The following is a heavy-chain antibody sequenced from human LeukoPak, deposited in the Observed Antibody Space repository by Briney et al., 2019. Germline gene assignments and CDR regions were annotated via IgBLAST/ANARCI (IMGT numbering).Heavy chain of an antibody. CDR1: GGSISSYY. CDR2: ISGSGGST. D-gene: IGHD6-19*01. J-gene: IGHJ4*02. V-gene: IGHV3-23*01. CDR3: AKDRQWLPTGLDY. Sequence: ETLSLTCTVSGGSISSYYWSWIRQPPGKGLEWVSAISGSGGSTYYADSVKGRFTISRDNSKNTLYLQMNSLRAEDTAVYYCAKDRQWLPTGLDYWGQGTLVTVSS.